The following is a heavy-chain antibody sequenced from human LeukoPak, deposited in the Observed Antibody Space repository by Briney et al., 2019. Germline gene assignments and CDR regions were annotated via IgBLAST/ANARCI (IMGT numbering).Heavy chain of an antibody. CDR3: TTRSPARYCSDGACYSSADY. V-gene: IGHV3-30-3*01. CDR1: GFSFSSYA. J-gene: IGHJ4*02. D-gene: IGHD2-15*01. CDR2: ISYDGSNK. Sequence: GGSLRLSCAASGFSFSSYAMHWVRQAPGKGLEWVAVISYDGSNKYDADSVKGRFTISRDNSKNTLYLQMNSLRAEDTAMYYCTTRSPARYCSDGACYSSADYWGQGTLVTVSS.